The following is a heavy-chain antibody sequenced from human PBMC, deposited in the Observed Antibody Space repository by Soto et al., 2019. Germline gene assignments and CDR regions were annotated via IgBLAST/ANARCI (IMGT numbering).Heavy chain of an antibody. D-gene: IGHD5-12*01. J-gene: IGHJ4*02. Sequence: EVQVVESGGGLVQPGGSLRLSCAASGFTISDHFIDWVRQAPGKGLEWVGRTKNIGNNYATEYAASVKGRFTISRDDSGNSVYLYMNRLKSEDTAVYFCARGGNEYRYWGQGTLVTDSS. V-gene: IGHV3-72*01. CDR1: GFTISDHF. CDR3: ARGGNEYRY. CDR2: TKNIGNNYAT.